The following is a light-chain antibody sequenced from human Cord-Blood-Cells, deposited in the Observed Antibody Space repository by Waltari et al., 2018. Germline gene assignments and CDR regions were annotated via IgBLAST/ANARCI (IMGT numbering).Light chain of an antibody. CDR2: AAS. Sequence: DIQMTQSPSSLSASVGDRVTITCRASQSISSYLNWYQQKPGKAPKLLIYAASSLQSGVPSRISGIGSGTDFTLTISSLQPEDFATYYCQQSYSTPLTVGGGTKLEIK. CDR1: QSISSY. J-gene: IGKJ4*01. CDR3: QQSYSTPLT. V-gene: IGKV1-39*01.